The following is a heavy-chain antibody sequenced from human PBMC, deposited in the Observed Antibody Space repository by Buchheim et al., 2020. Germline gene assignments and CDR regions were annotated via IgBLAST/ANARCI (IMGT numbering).Heavy chain of an antibody. CDR2: IYYTGSI. D-gene: IGHD4-17*01. V-gene: IGHV4-28*05. J-gene: IGHJ2*01. CDR1: SYSISSNKW. Sequence: QVQLQESGPGLVKPSDTLSLSCAVSSYSISSNKWWGWIRQPPGKGLEWIGYIYYTGSIYYNVSLKSRVTMSVDTSKNQFSLKLKSVTAVDTAMYYCARTAVTTYKTGLLGHWYFDLWGRGTL. CDR3: ARTAVTTYKTGLLGHWYFDL.